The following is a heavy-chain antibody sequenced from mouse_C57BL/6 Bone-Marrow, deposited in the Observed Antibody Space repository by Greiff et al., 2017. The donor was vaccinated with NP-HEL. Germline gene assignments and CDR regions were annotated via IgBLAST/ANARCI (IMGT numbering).Heavy chain of an antibody. CDR1: GYTFTSYW. CDR2: IDPSDSYT. CDR3: ARYCYGSSLLAMDY. Sequence: QVQLQQPGAELVRPGTSVKLSCKASGYTFTSYWMHWVKQRPGQGLEWIGVIDPSDSYTNYIQKFKGKATLTVDTSSSTAYMQLSSLTSEDSAVYYCARYCYGSSLLAMDYWGQGTSVTVSS. V-gene: IGHV1-59*01. D-gene: IGHD1-1*01. J-gene: IGHJ4*01.